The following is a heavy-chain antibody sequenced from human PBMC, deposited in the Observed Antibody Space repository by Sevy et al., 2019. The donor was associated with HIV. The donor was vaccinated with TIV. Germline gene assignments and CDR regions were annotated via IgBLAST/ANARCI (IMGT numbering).Heavy chain of an antibody. Sequence: GGSLRLSCAASGFTFSDYAMNWVRQAPGKGLEWVSAINGKGRSTHYTDSVEGRFTISRDNAKSTLYLEMNSLRVEDTAVYYCAKTINSGGGVVPAANYYYYDLDVWGQGTTVTVSS. D-gene: IGHD2-2*01. CDR1: GFTFSDYA. CDR2: INGKGRST. J-gene: IGHJ6*02. V-gene: IGHV3-23*01. CDR3: AKTINSGGGVVPAANYYYYDLDV.